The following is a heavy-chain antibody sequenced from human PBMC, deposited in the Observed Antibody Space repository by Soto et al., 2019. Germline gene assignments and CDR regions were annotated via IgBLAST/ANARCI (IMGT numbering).Heavy chain of an antibody. J-gene: IGHJ6*02. D-gene: IGHD2-15*01. V-gene: IGHV1-58*01. Sequence: QMQLVQSGPEVKKPGTSVKVSCKASGFTFTRSAVQWVRQARGQRLEWRGWIVVGSGNTNYAQKFQERVTITRDMSTSTAYMELSSLRSEDTAVYYCAAGVRVVAATAPSNGMDVWGQGTTVTVSS. CDR1: GFTFTRSA. CDR2: IVVGSGNT. CDR3: AAGVRVVAATAPSNGMDV.